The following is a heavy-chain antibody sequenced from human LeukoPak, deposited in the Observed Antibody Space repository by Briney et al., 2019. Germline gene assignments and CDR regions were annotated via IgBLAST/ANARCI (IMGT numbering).Heavy chain of an antibody. V-gene: IGHV4-59*01. CDR3: ARGEGTETAAGTIDS. Sequence: PSETLSLTCTVSGGSMSSYYWSWIRQPPGKGLEWIGYIYYSGSTNYNPSLKSRVTISVDTSKNQFTLKLSSVTAADTAVYYCARGEGTETAAGTIDSWGQGTLVTVSS. CDR1: GGSMSSYY. J-gene: IGHJ4*02. CDR2: IYYSGST. D-gene: IGHD6-13*01.